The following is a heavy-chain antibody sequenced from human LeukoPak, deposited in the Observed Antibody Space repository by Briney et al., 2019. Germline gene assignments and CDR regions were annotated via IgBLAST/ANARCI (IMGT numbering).Heavy chain of an antibody. V-gene: IGHV1-18*01. Sequence: ASVKVSCKASGYTFSNYGITWVRQAPGQGLEWMGWISAYNGNTNHAQNLQGRVTMTRDTSISTAYMELSRLRSDDTAVYYCARRTRYSSSSDAFDIWGQGTMVTVSS. D-gene: IGHD6-13*01. J-gene: IGHJ3*02. CDR1: GYTFSNYG. CDR3: ARRTRYSSSSDAFDI. CDR2: ISAYNGNT.